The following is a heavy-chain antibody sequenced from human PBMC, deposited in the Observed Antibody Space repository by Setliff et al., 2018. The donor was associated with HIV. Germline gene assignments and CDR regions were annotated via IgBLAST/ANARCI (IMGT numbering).Heavy chain of an antibody. CDR3: GRLSETAMASFDS. Sequence: PSETLSLTCTVSGGSIGTYYWSWIRQPPGKGLEWIGYIDYSGSTNYNPSLKSRVSISVDTSKNQFSLKLTSVTAADTAVYYCGRLSETAMASFDSWGQGILVTVSS. CDR1: GGSIGTYY. D-gene: IGHD2-21*02. J-gene: IGHJ4*02. CDR2: IDYSGST. V-gene: IGHV4-59*08.